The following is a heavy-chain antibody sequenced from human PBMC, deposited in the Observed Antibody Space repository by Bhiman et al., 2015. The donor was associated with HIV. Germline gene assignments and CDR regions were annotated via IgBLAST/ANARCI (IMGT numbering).Heavy chain of an antibody. Sequence: EVQLVESGGGLVQPGGSLRLSCAASGFTFSSYEMNWVRQAPGKGLEWVSYISSSGSTIYYADSVKGRFTISRDNAKNSLYLQMNSLRAEDTALYYCARDIRDDYGYYYYMDVWGKGTTVTVSS. D-gene: IGHD4-17*01. CDR2: ISSSGSTI. J-gene: IGHJ6*03. CDR1: GFTFSSYE. V-gene: IGHV3-48*03. CDR3: ARDIRDDYGYYYYMDV.